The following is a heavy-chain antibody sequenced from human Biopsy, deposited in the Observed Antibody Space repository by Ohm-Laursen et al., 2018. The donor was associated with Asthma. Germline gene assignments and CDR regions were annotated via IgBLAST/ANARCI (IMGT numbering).Heavy chain of an antibody. CDR1: GFTFSNYG. CDR3: AKEVFPGWELRRGPDS. V-gene: IGHV3-30*18. CDR2: ISFDGSNK. J-gene: IGHJ4*02. D-gene: IGHD1-26*01. Sequence: SLRLSCAASGFTFSNYGMHWVRQAPGKGLEWVAVISFDGSNKDFADSVKGRFTIPRDNSRNTLHLEMNSLRAEDTAVYFCAKEVFPGWELRRGPDSWGQGTLVTVSS.